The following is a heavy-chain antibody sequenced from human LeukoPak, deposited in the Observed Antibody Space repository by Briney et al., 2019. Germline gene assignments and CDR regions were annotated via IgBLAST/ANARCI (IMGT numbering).Heavy chain of an antibody. CDR2: IYYSGST. V-gene: IGHV4-59*01. CDR1: GGSISSYY. Sequence: SETLSLTCTVSGGSISSYYWSWIRQPPGKGLEWIGYIYYSGSTYYNPSLKSRVTISVDTSKNQFSLKLSSVTAADTAVYYCARGLWFGGEYYYYYMDVWGKGTTVTVSS. CDR3: ARGLWFGGEYYYYYMDV. J-gene: IGHJ6*03. D-gene: IGHD3-10*01.